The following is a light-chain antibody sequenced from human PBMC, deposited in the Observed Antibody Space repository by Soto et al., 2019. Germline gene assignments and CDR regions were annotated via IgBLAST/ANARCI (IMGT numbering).Light chain of an antibody. CDR3: MKALQSLFT. V-gene: IGKV2-28*01. J-gene: IGKJ3*01. CDR2: LGS. Sequence: DIVMTQSPLSLPVTPGEPAPISCRSSQSLLHSNGYNYLDWYLQKPGQSPQLLIYLGSNRASGVPDRFSGSGSGTDFTLKISRVEAEDVGVYYCMKALQSLFTFGPGTKVDI. CDR1: QSLLHSNGYNY.